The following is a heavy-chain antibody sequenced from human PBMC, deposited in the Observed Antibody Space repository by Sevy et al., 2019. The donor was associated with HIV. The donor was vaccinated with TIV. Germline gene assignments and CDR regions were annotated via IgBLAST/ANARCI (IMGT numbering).Heavy chain of an antibody. V-gene: IGHV1-18*01. D-gene: IGHD3-10*01. CDR3: ARTYGSGSYYESGGFDY. CDR1: GYTFTSYG. J-gene: IGHJ4*02. CDR2: ISAYNGNT. Sequence: ASVKVSCKASGYTFTSYGISWVRQAPGQGLEWMGWISAYNGNTNYAQKLQGRVTMTTDTSTSTAYMELRSLRSGDTAVYYCARTYGSGSYYESGGFDYWGQRTLVTVSS.